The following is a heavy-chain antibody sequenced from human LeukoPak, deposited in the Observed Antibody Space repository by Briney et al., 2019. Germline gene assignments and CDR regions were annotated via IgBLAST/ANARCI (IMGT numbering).Heavy chain of an antibody. Sequence: HAGGSLRLSCAASGFTFSSYAMHWVRQAPGKGLEWVAVISYDGSNKYYADSVKGRFTIPRDNSKNTLYLQMNSLRAEDTAVYYCARAMIVVVSGDYWGQGTLVAVSS. D-gene: IGHD3-22*01. CDR1: GFTFSSYA. CDR2: ISYDGSNK. CDR3: ARAMIVVVSGDY. J-gene: IGHJ4*02. V-gene: IGHV3-30-3*01.